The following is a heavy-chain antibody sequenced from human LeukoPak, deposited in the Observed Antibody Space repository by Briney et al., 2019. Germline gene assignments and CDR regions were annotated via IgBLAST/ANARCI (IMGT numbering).Heavy chain of an antibody. CDR1: GYTFTSYD. Sequence: ASVKVSCKASGYTFTSYDIYWVRQATGQGLEWMGWMNHNSGNTGNAQKFQGRVTMTRNSPISTAYMELSSLRSEDTAVYYCARGRGVAGLDYWGQGTLVTVSS. J-gene: IGHJ4*02. CDR3: ARGRGVAGLDY. D-gene: IGHD6-19*01. V-gene: IGHV1-8*01. CDR2: MNHNSGNT.